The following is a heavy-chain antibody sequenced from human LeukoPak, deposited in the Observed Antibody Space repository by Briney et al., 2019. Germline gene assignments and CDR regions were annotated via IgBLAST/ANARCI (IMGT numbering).Heavy chain of an antibody. CDR1: GGSISSYY. V-gene: IGHV4-59*01. Sequence: SETLSLTCTVSGGSISSYYWSWIRQPPGKGLEWIGYIYYSGSTNYNPSLKSRVTISVDTSKNQFSLKLSSVTAADTAAYYCARDRQRDDAFDIWGQGTMVTVSS. J-gene: IGHJ3*02. CDR3: ARDRQRDDAFDI. CDR2: IYYSGST.